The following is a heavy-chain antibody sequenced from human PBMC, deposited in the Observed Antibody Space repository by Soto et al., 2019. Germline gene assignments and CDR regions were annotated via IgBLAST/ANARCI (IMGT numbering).Heavy chain of an antibody. V-gene: IGHV3-11*06. CDR3: ARATGDGEDAVNI. CDR2: ISSSSSYT. Sequence: GSVRLSCXASGFTFSDYYMSWIRQAPGKGLEWVSYISSSSSYTNYADSVKGRFTISRDNAKNSLYLQMNSLRAEDTAVYYCARATGDGEDAVNIWGQGTMVTVSS. D-gene: IGHD7-27*01. CDR1: GFTFSDYY. J-gene: IGHJ3*02.